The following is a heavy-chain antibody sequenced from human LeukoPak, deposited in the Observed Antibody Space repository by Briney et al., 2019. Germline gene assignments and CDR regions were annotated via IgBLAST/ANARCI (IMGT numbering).Heavy chain of an antibody. V-gene: IGHV3-66*01. CDR1: GFTLSSYQ. J-gene: IGHJ4*02. CDR3: ARKHYYDSSGFFPPMDY. D-gene: IGHD3-22*01. Sequence: GGSLRLSCAASGFTLSSYQMSWVRQAPGKGLEWVSVIYSGGSTFYADSVKGRFTISRDNSKNTLYLQMNSLRAEDTAVYYCARKHYYDSSGFFPPMDYWGQGTLVTVSS. CDR2: IYSGGST.